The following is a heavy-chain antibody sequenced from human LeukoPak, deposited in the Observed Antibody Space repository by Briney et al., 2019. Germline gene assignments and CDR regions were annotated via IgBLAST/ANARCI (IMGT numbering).Heavy chain of an antibody. CDR3: ARYQLPVRYFDF. V-gene: IGHV3-72*01. CDR2: IRNKANSYTT. D-gene: IGHD2-2*01. CDR1: GFTFSDHY. J-gene: IGHJ4*02. Sequence: GGSLRLSCAASGFTFSDHYMDWIRQAPGKGLEWVARIRNKANSYTTEYAASAEGRFTISRDDSKNSLYLRMNSLKTEDTAVYYCARYQLPVRYFDFWGQGTLVTVSS.